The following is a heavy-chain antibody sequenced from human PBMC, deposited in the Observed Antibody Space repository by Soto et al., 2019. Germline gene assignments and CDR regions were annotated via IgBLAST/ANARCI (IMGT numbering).Heavy chain of an antibody. J-gene: IGHJ4*02. Sequence: ESGGGVVQPGRSLRLSCAASGFTFSSYAMHWVRQAPGNGLEWVAVISYDGSNKYYADSVKGRFTISRDNSKNTLYLQMNSLRAEDTAVYYCARAGYSGSYMGGYYFDYWGQGTLVTVSS. CDR1: GFTFSSYA. CDR3: ARAGYSGSYMGGYYFDY. D-gene: IGHD1-26*01. CDR2: ISYDGSNK. V-gene: IGHV3-30-3*01.